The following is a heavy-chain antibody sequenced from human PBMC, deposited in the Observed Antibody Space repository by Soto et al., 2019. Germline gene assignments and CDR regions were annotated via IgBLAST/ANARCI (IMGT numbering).Heavy chain of an antibody. CDR1: GFTFSSYW. CDR2: INSDGSST. D-gene: IGHD2-15*01. V-gene: IGHV3-74*01. CDR3: ARGPSEILCRYWYFDL. Sequence: EVQLVESGGGLVQPGGSLRLSCAASGFTFSSYWMHWVRQAPGKGLVWVSRINSDGSSTSYADSVKGRFTISRDNAKNKLHLQMKSQRPEDTAEYYCARGPSEILCRYWYFDLWGRGTLVTVSS. J-gene: IGHJ2*01.